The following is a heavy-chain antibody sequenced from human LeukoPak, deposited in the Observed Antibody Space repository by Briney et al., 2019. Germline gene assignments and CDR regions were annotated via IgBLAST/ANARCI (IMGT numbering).Heavy chain of an antibody. V-gene: IGHV3-66*01. CDR2: IYSGGST. Sequence: GGSLRLSCAASGFTVSSNYMSWVRQAPGKGLEWVSVIYSGGSTYYADSVKGRFTISRDNSKNTLYLQMNSLRAEDTAVYYCARAHGYYYGMDVWGQGTTVTVSS. D-gene: IGHD4-17*01. CDR3: ARAHGYYYGMDV. CDR1: GFTVSSNY. J-gene: IGHJ6*02.